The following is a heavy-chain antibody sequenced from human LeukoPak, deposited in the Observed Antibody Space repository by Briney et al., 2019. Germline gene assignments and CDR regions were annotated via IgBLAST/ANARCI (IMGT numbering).Heavy chain of an antibody. V-gene: IGHV3-23*01. CDR2: ISGDAAKT. J-gene: IGHJ6*02. CDR3: ARKVSTGTHYYFYGMDV. D-gene: IGHD1-7*01. Sequence: GGSLILSCAAAGFTIYSYAMRWVRQAPGKGVEWVSGISGDAAKTYYADSVKGRFTISRDNSKNTVFLQMNSLRADDTALYYCARKVSTGTHYYFYGMDVWGQGTTVTVSS. CDR1: GFTIYSYA.